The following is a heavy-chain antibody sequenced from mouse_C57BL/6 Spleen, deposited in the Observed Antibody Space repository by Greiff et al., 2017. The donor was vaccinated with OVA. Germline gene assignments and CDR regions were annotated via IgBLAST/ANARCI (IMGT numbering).Heavy chain of an antibody. V-gene: IGHV5-4*01. J-gene: IGHJ3*01. CDR1: GFTFSSYA. CDR3: ARDGDYEKAWFAY. Sequence: DVKLVESGGGLVKPGGSLKLSCAASGFTFSSYAMSWVRQTPEKRLEWVATISDGGSYTYYPDNVKGRFTISRDNAKNNLYLQMSHLKSEDTAMYYCARDGDYEKAWFAYWGQGTLVTVSA. CDR2: ISDGGSYT. D-gene: IGHD2-4*01.